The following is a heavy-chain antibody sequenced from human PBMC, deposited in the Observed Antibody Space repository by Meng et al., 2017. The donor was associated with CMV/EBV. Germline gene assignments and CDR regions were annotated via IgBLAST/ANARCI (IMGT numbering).Heavy chain of an antibody. J-gene: IGHJ4*02. CDR3: AKGGYYDSSGPLPSFDY. V-gene: IGHV3-23*01. CDR2: ISGSGGST. D-gene: IGHD3-22*01. CDR1: GFTFSSYA. Sequence: ESLKISCAASGFTFSSYAMSWVRQAPGKGLEWVSAISGSGGSTYYADSVKGRFTISRDNSKNTLYLQMNSLRAEDTAVYYCAKGGYYDSSGPLPSFDYWGQGTLVTVSS.